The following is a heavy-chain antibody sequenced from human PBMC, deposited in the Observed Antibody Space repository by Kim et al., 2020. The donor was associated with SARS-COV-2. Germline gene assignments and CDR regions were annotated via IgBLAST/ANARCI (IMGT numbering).Heavy chain of an antibody. CDR3: ARSYSSSFFDY. Sequence: SETLSLTCAVYGGSFSGYYWSWIRQPPGKGLEWIGEINHSGSTNYNPSLKSRVTISVDTSKNQFSLKLSSVTAADTAVYYCARSYSSSFFDYWGQGTLVTVSS. J-gene: IGHJ4*02. V-gene: IGHV4-34*01. CDR1: GGSFSGYY. D-gene: IGHD6-6*01. CDR2: INHSGST.